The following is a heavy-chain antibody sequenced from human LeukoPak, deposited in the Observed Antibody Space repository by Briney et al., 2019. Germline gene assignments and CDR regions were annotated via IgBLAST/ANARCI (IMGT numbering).Heavy chain of an antibody. CDR1: GGTFSSYA. D-gene: IGHD6-19*01. CDR3: AREYAQWLVRSGSWFDP. Sequence: SVKVSCKASGGTFSSYAIGWVRQAPGQGLEWMGRIIPILGIANYAQKFQGRVTITADKSTSTAYMELSSLRSEDTAVYYCAREYAQWLVRSGSWFDPWGQGTLVTVSS. V-gene: IGHV1-69*04. CDR2: IIPILGIA. J-gene: IGHJ5*02.